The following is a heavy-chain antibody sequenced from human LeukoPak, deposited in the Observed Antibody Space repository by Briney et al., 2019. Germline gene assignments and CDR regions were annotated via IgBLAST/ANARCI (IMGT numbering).Heavy chain of an antibody. CDR1: GFTFSSYS. V-gene: IGHV3-21*01. CDR2: ISSSSSYI. CDR3: ARGYSSSPSHLYYYYYMDV. D-gene: IGHD6-13*01. Sequence: GGSLRLSCAASGFTFSSYSMNWVRQAPGKGLEWVSSISSSSSYIYYADSVKGRFTISRDNAKNSLYLQMNSLRAEDTAVYYCARGYSSSPSHLYYYYYMDVWGKGTTVTVSS. J-gene: IGHJ6*03.